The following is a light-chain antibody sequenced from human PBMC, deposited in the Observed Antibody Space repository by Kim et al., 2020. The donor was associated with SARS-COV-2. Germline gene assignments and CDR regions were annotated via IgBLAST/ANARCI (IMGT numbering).Light chain of an antibody. V-gene: IGLV2-23*02. CDR2: EVS. J-gene: IGLJ3*02. CDR1: SSDVGSYNL. CDR3: CSYAGSSTLV. Sequence: GQSITVACTGTSSDVGSYNLVSWYQQHPGKAPKLMIYEVSKRPSGVSNRFSGSKSGNTASLTISGLQAEDEADYYCCSYAGSSTLVFGGGTKLTVL.